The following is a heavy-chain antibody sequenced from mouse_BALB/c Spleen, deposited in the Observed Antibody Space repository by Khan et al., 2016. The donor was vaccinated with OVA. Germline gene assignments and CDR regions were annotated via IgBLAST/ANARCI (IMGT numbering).Heavy chain of an antibody. J-gene: IGHJ3*01. D-gene: IGHD1-1*01. V-gene: IGHV2-9*02. CDR3: ARSYYYVSWFAY. CDR1: GFSLTTYG. CDR2: IWAGGST. Sequence: QMQLEESGPGLVAPSQSLSITCTVSGFSLTTYGVHWVRQPPGKGLEWLGVIWAGGSTNYNPALMSRLSISKDNSKSQASLKMSSLQADDTAMYYCARSYYYVSWFAYWGQGTLVTVSA.